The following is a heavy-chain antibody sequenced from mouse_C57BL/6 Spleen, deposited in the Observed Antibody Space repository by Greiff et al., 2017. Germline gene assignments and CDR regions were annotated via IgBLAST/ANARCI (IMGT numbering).Heavy chain of an antibody. Sequence: QVQLQQSGPGLVQPSQSLSITCTVSGFSLTSYGVHWVRQSPGKGLEWLGVIWRGGSTDYNAAFMSRPSITKANSKSQVFFKMNSLQADDTAIYYCAKGGSPFAYWGQGTLVTVSA. CDR3: AKGGSPFAY. J-gene: IGHJ3*01. CDR1: GFSLTSYG. CDR2: IWRGGST. V-gene: IGHV2-5*01.